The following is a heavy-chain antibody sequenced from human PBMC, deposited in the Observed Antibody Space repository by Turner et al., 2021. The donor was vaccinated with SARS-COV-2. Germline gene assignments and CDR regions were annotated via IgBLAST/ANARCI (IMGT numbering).Heavy chain of an antibody. V-gene: IGHV4-39*01. J-gene: IGHJ6*02. CDR3: ARLLNPGSYYYYYYGMDV. Sequence: QLQLQVSGPGLEKHSETLSLTCTVSGGSISSSNYYWGWMGQPPGQGLEWIGSIYYSGSTYYNPALKIRVTISVDTSNNQFSLKLSSVTAADTAVYYCARLLNPGSYYYYYYGMDVWGQGTTVTVSS. CDR1: GGSISSSNYY. D-gene: IGHD3-10*01. CDR2: IYYSGST.